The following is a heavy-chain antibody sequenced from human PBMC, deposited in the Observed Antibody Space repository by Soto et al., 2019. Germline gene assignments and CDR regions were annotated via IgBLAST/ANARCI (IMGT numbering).Heavy chain of an antibody. CDR2: ISGSGGST. V-gene: IGHV3-23*01. Sequence: GGSLRLSCAASVFTFSSYAMSWVRQAPGKGLEWVSAISGSGGSTYYADSVKGRFTISRDNSKNTLYLQMNSLRAEDTAVYYCAKLATYYYYYYYMDVWGKGTTVTVSS. CDR1: VFTFSSYA. J-gene: IGHJ6*03. CDR3: AKLATYYYYYYYMDV. D-gene: IGHD2-15*01.